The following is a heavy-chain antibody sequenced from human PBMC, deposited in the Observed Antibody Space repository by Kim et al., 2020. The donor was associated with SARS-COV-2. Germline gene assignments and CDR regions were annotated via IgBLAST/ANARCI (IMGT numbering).Heavy chain of an antibody. CDR3: TTQVPPYCYGSLVIFDL. D-gene: IGHD3-10*01. V-gene: IGHV3-73*01. Sequence: VKGRFTISRDESKNTAYLQMNSLKTEDTAVYYCTTQVPPYCYGSLVIFDLWGRGTLVTVSS. J-gene: IGHJ2*01.